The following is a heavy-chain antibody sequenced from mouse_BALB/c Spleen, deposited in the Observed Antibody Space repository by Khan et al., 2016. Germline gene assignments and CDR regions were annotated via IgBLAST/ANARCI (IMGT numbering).Heavy chain of an antibody. V-gene: IGHV3-2*02. J-gene: IGHJ2*01. CDR2: ISYSGST. CDR3: ARTARIKY. Sequence: EVQLQESGPGLVKPSQSLSLTCTVTGYSITSGYGWNWIRQFPGNKLEWMGYISYSGSTNYNPSLNSRISITRDTSKIQCCLQLNSVTTEDTATYYCARTARIKYWGQGTTLTVSS. D-gene: IGHD1-2*01. CDR1: GYSITSGYG.